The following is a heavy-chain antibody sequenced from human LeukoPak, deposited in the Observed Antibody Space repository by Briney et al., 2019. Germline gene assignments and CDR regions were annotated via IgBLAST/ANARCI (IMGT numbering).Heavy chain of an antibody. D-gene: IGHD6-19*01. CDR1: GFTFSSYA. J-gene: IGHJ4*02. Sequence: QPGGSLRLSCAASGFTFSSYAMSWVRQAPGKGLEWVSAISGSGGSTYYADSVQGRFTISRDNSKNTLYLQMNSLRAEDTAVYYCAKDVLYSSGWYGFGYWGQGTLVTVSS. V-gene: IGHV3-23*01. CDR2: ISGSGGST. CDR3: AKDVLYSSGWYGFGY.